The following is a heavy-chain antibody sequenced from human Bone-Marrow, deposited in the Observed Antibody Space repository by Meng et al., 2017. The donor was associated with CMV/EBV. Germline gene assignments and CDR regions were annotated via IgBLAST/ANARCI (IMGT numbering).Heavy chain of an antibody. CDR3: ARDRAGSYDFWIPVYYYYGMDV. CDR1: YA. V-gene: IGHV3-30-3*01. CDR2: ISYDGSNK. J-gene: IGHJ6*02. Sequence: YAMHWVRQAPGKGLEWVTVISYDGSNKYYADSVKGRFTISRDNSKNTLYLQMNSLRAEDTAVYYCARDRAGSYDFWIPVYYYYGMDVWGQGTTVTVSS. D-gene: IGHD3-3*01.